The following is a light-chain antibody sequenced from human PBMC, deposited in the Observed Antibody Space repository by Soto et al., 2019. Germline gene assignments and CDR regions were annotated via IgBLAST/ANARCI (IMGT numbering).Light chain of an antibody. CDR3: AAWDDSLSGHV. V-gene: IGLV2-8*01. CDR2: EVS. CDR1: SSDIGASTY. J-gene: IGLJ3*02. Sequence: QSALSQPPSASGSPGQSVTISCTGTSSDIGASTYVSWYQQHPGRAPNLIIYEVSKRPSGVPDRFSGSKSGNTASLAISGLRSEDEADYYCAAWDDSLSGHVFGGGTKLTVL.